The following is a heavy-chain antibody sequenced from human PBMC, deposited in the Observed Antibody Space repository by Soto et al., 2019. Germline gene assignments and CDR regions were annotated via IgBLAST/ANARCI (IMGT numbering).Heavy chain of an antibody. Sequence: GGSLRLSCAASGFSFSTHSMNWVRQAPGKGLEWVSSISSKSNRTSYYIHYADSVKGRFTISRDNAKKSLYLQMDSLRAEDTAVYYCVRVRFEYGSKPYFFDSWGLGTLVTVSS. V-gene: IGHV3-21*01. CDR3: VRVRFEYGSKPYFFDS. CDR2: ISSKSNRTSYYI. CDR1: GFSFSTHS. D-gene: IGHD4-17*01. J-gene: IGHJ4*02.